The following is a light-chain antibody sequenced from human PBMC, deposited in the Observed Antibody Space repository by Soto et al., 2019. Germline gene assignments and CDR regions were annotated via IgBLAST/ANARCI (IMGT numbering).Light chain of an antibody. CDR1: QYLSSSY. Sequence: EIVLTQSPGTLSLSPGEGATLSCRTSQYLSSSYLAWYQQKPGQAPRLLIYGASRRAPGIPDRFSGSGSETDFTLTISRLEPEDFAVYYCKKYEKSEGWTFGQGTKVEIK. CDR3: KKYEKSEGWT. V-gene: IGKV3-20*01. CDR2: GAS. J-gene: IGKJ1*01.